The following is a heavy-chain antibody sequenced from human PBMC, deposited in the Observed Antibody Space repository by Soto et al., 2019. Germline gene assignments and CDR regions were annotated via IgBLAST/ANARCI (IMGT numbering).Heavy chain of an antibody. V-gene: IGHV4-4*07. CDR3: ARDRYGWYPGFDLDI. Sequence: QVQLQESGPGLVKPSETLSLTCTVSGGSISGSYWSWIRQSAGKGLEWIGHVHVSGGTDYNATLQSRVSMSVDTSSNHVSLQLRSLTAADTAIYYCARDRYGWYPGFDLDIWGPGTTVTVSS. D-gene: IGHD6-19*01. CDR2: VHVSGGT. CDR1: GGSISGSY. J-gene: IGHJ6*02.